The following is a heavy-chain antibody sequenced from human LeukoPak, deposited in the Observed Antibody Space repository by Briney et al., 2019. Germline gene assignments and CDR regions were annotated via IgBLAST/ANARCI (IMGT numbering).Heavy chain of an antibody. CDR1: GFTFSRSA. D-gene: IGHD1-1*01. J-gene: IGHJ5*02. V-gene: IGHV1-58*01. Sequence: GASVKVSCKASGFTFSRSAVQWIRQARGQRIEWIGWIVVGSGHTNYAQNFQERVAMTRDMSASTAYMELSSLTSDDTAVYFCAADGDGTTGTATWGQGTLVTVSS. CDR2: IVVGSGHT. CDR3: AADGDGTTGTAT.